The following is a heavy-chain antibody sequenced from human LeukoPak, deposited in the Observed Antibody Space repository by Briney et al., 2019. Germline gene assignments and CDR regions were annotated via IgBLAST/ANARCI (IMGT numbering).Heavy chain of an antibody. Sequence: PSETLSLTCTVSGGSISSYYWSWIRQPPGKGLEWIEYIYYSGSTNYNPSLKSRVTISVDTSKNQFSLKLSSVTAADTAVYYCARELSGGYGMDVWGQGTTVTVSS. D-gene: IGHD2-15*01. CDR3: ARELSGGYGMDV. J-gene: IGHJ6*02. CDR1: GGSISSYY. CDR2: IYYSGST. V-gene: IGHV4-59*01.